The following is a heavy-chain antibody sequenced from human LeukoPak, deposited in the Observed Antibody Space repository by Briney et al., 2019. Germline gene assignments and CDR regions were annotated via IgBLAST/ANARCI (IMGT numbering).Heavy chain of an antibody. CDR2: MNPNSGNT. Sequence: VASVKVSCKASGYTFTSYDINWVRQATGQGPEWMGWMNPNSGNTGYAQKFQGRVTMTRNTSISTAYMELSSLRSEDTAVYYCASRVGATGSIDYWGQGTLVTVSS. CDR3: ASRVGATGSIDY. CDR1: GYTFTSYD. V-gene: IGHV1-8*01. J-gene: IGHJ4*02. D-gene: IGHD1-26*01.